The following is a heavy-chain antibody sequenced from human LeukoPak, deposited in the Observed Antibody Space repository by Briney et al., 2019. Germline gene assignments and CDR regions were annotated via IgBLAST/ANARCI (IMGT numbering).Heavy chain of an antibody. CDR2: IYYSGST. D-gene: IGHD2-2*01. CDR1: GFTFSSY. Sequence: GSLRLSCAASGFTFSSYWSWVRQPPGKGLEWIGHIYYSGSTKYNPSLKSRVTISVDTSKKQFSLNLSSVTAADTAVYYCARVIGYCSSSRCPGGFDPWGQGTLVTVSS. J-gene: IGHJ5*02. CDR3: ARVIGYCSSSRCPGGFDP. V-gene: IGHV4-59*01.